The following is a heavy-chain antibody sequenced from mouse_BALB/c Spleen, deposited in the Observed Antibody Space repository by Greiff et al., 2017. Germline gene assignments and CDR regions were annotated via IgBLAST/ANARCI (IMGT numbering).Heavy chain of an antibody. CDR1: GFSLTSYG. D-gene: IGHD1-2*01. V-gene: IGHV2-9*02. J-gene: IGHJ4*01. Sequence: QVQLQQSGPGLVAPSQSLSITCTVSGFSLTSYGVHWVRQPPGKGLEWLGVIWAGGSTNYNSALMSRLSISKDNSKSQVFLKMNSLQTDDTAMYYCASHYYGPYAMDYWGQGTSVTVSS. CDR3: ASHYYGPYAMDY. CDR2: IWAGGST.